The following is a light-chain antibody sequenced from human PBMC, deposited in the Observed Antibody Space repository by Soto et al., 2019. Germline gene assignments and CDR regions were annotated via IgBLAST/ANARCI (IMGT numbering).Light chain of an antibody. J-gene: IGLJ2*01. V-gene: IGLV2-8*01. CDR3: SSYGGSDNLI. Sequence: QSVLTQPPSASGSPGQSVTISCTGSSSDVGGYNCVSWFQQHPGKAPKLMIFEDIKRPSGVPDRCSASKSGNTASLTVSGLQAEDEADYYGSSYGGSDNLIFGGGTKLTVL. CDR2: EDI. CDR1: SSDVGGYNC.